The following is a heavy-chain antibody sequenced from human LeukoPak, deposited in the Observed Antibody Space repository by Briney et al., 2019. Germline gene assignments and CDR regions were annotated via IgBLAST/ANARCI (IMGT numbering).Heavy chain of an antibody. CDR2: IKQDGSEK. CDR3: AREEYCSGGSCYTPYYYYYYMDV. V-gene: IGHV3-7*01. J-gene: IGHJ6*03. CDR1: GFTFSDYW. D-gene: IGHD2-15*01. Sequence: GGSLRLSCVGSGFTFSDYWMSWVRQAPGKGLEWVANIKQDGSEKYYVDSVKGRFTISRDNAKNSLYLQMNSLRAEDTAVYYCAREEYCSGGSCYTPYYYYYYMDVWGKGTTVTVSS.